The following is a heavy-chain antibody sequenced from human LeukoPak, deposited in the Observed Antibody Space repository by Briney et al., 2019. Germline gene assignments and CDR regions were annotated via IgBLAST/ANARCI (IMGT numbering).Heavy chain of an antibody. CDR3: ARASITIFGVVITAPLDY. Sequence: GGSLRLSCAASGFTFSSYWMSWVRQAPGKGLEWVANIKQDGSEKYYVDSVKGRFTISRDNAKNSLYLQMNSLRAEDTAEYYCARASITIFGVVITAPLDYWGQGTLVTVSS. D-gene: IGHD3-3*01. CDR1: GFTFSSYW. J-gene: IGHJ4*02. CDR2: IKQDGSEK. V-gene: IGHV3-7*01.